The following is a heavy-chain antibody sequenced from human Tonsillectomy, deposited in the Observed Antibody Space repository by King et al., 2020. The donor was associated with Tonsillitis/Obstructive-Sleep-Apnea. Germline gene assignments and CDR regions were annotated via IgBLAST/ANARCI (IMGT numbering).Heavy chain of an antibody. Sequence: VQLVESGGGLIQPGGSLRLSCAASGFTVNNNYMSWFRQAPGKGLEGVAIIYSGGSIYYADSVKGRFTISRDNSKNTLYLQMNSLRAEDTAVYYCARVSGGYDFDYWGQGTLVTVSS. CDR3: ARVSGGYDFDY. CDR1: GFTVNNNY. J-gene: IGHJ4*02. CDR2: IYSGGSI. D-gene: IGHD5-12*01. V-gene: IGHV3-53*01.